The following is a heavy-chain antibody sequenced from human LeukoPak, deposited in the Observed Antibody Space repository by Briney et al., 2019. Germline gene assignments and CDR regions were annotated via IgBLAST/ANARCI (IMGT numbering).Heavy chain of an antibody. J-gene: IGHJ4*02. CDR2: VNPNTGDT. Sequence: ASVKVSCKASGYTFTDYHIHWVRQAPGQGLEWVGWVNPNTGDTNYAQKFQGRVTMTRDTSISTAYMKLSRLRSDDTAVYYCAKIDISGLYYFDYWGQGTLVTVSS. CDR1: GYTFTDYH. CDR3: AKIDISGLYYFDY. V-gene: IGHV1-2*02. D-gene: IGHD6-19*01.